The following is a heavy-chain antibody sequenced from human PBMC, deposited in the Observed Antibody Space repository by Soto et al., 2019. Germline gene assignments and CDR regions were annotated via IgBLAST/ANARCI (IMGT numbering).Heavy chain of an antibody. D-gene: IGHD3-22*01. V-gene: IGHV1-18*01. CDR1: GYTFTSYA. CDR3: ARDLTLYYYDSSGYYLAPADYYGMDV. CDR2: ISAYNGNT. Sequence: ASVKVSCKASGYTFTSYAMHWVRQAPGQRLEWMGWISAYNGNTNYAQKLQGRVTMTTDTSTSTAYMELRSLRSDDTAVYYCARDLTLYYYDSSGYYLAPADYYGMDVWGQGTTVTVSS. J-gene: IGHJ6*02.